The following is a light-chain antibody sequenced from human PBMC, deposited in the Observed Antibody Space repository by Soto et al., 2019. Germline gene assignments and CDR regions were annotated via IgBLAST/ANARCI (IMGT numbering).Light chain of an antibody. CDR1: SNDIGAYNY. CDR2: DVN. V-gene: IGLV2-14*01. J-gene: IGLJ3*02. CDR3: SSYTKTSTLVV. Sequence: QSALTQPASVSGSPGQSITISCTGTSNDIGAYNYVSWYQQSQDKAPKLLIYDVNNRPSGVSTRFSGSKSGNTASLTISGLQAEDEADYYCSSYTKTSTLVVFGGGTKLTVL.